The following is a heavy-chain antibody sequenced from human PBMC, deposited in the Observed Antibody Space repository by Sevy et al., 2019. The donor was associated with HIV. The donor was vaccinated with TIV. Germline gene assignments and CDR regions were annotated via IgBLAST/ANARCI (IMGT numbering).Heavy chain of an antibody. V-gene: IGHV5-51*01. J-gene: IGHJ4*02. CDR1: GYRFTSHW. CDR2: IYPEDSET. CDR3: ATSRSGYFDSSGYYIY. Sequence: GESLKISCQGSGYRFTSHWIGWVRHMPGKGLECMGIIYPEDSETRYSPSFQGQVTFSADKSISTAYLQWSSLKASDTAMYYCATSRSGYFDSSGYYIYWGQGALVTVSS. D-gene: IGHD3-22*01.